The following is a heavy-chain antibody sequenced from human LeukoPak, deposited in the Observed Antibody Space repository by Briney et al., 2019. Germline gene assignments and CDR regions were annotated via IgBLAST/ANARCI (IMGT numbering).Heavy chain of an antibody. CDR1: GFTFSSYA. Sequence: PGGSLRLSCAASGFTFSSYAMHWVRQAPGKGLEWVAVISYDGSNKYYADSVKGRFTISRVNSKNTLYLQMNSLRAEDTAVYYCARDGHGDYEGYYFDYWGQGTLVTVSS. CDR2: ISYDGSNK. D-gene: IGHD4-17*01. V-gene: IGHV3-30-3*01. CDR3: ARDGHGDYEGYYFDY. J-gene: IGHJ4*02.